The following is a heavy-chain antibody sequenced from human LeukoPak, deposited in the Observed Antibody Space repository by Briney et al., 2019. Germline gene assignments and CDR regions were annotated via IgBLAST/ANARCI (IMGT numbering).Heavy chain of an antibody. CDR1: GGSISSSNW. CDR2: MYPSGST. D-gene: IGHD3-9*01. Sequence: PSETLSLTCAVSGGSISSSNWWSWVRQPPGKGLEWIGEMYPSGSTNYNPSLKSRVTISIDTSKNQFSLKLSFVTAADTAVYYCARRYDILTGYYMDYWGQGTLVTVSS. J-gene: IGHJ4*02. CDR3: ARRYDILTGYYMDY. V-gene: IGHV4-4*02.